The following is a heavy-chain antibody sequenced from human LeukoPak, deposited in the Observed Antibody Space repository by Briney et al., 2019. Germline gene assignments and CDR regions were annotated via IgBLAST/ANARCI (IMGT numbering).Heavy chain of an antibody. Sequence: SETLSLTCTVSGGSISSYYWSWIPQPPGKGLEWIGYISYSGSTNYNPSLKSRVTISVDTSKNQFSLKPSAVSAADTAVYYCAKFFSGRSPDYWGQGTLVTVSS. V-gene: IGHV4-59*01. J-gene: IGHJ4*02. CDR2: ISYSGST. D-gene: IGHD1-26*01. CDR1: GGSISSYY. CDR3: AKFFSGRSPDY.